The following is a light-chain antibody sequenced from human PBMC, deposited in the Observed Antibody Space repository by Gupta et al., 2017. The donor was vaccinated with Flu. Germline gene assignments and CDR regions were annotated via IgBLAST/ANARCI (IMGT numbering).Light chain of an antibody. CDR2: GAS. CDR3: QQYDRWPWT. CDR1: QGHTNI. Sequence: PATRVWFPGERTALPCTASQGHTNILALFQQEPGQPPRLLMSGASNMATGVPARFRGSGYGTDFTLTITRLQSEDFAVYYCQQYDRWPWTLGQGTKVEIK. J-gene: IGKJ1*01. V-gene: IGKV3-15*01.